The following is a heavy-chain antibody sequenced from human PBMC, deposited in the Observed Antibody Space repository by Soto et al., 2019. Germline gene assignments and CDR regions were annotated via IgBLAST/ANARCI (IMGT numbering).Heavy chain of an antibody. CDR2: IYYSGST. D-gene: IGHD3-10*01. J-gene: IGHJ3*02. CDR1: GGSISSYY. CDR3: ARLRRNYYGSGSNDAFDI. Sequence: PSETLSLTCTVSGGSISSYYWSWIRQPPGKGLEWIGYIYYSGSTSYNPSLKSRVTISVDTSKNQFSLKLSSVTAADTAVYYCARLRRNYYGSGSNDAFDIWGQGTMVTVSS. V-gene: IGHV4-59*01.